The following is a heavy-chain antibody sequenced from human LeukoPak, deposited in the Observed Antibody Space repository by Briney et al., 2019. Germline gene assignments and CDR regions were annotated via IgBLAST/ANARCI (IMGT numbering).Heavy chain of an antibody. CDR2: ISWNSGSI. Sequence: PGRSLRLSCAASGFTFDDYAMHWVRQAPGKGLEWVSGISWNSGSIGYADSVKGRFTISRDNAKNSLYLQMNSLRSEDTAVYYCARDSLWGQGTLVTVSS. J-gene: IGHJ4*02. CDR1: GFTFDDYA. CDR3: ARDSL. V-gene: IGHV3-9*01.